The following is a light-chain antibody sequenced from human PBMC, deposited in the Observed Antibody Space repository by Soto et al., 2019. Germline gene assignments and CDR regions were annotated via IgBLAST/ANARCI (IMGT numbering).Light chain of an antibody. Sequence: DIQMTQSPSTLSASLGDRVTITCRASQSISSWFAWYQQKPGKAPKLLIYKASSLESGVPSRFRGSGSGTEFTLTISSLQPDDFETYYCQQYNSYSWTFGQGTKVDIK. CDR2: KAS. CDR3: QQYNSYSWT. J-gene: IGKJ1*01. V-gene: IGKV1-5*03. CDR1: QSISSW.